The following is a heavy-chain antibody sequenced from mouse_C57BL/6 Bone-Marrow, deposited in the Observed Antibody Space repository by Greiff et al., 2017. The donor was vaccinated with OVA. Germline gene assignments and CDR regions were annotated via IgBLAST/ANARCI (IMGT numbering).Heavy chain of an antibody. CDR1: GYSITSGYY. D-gene: IGHD1-1*01. J-gene: IGHJ4*01. V-gene: IGHV3-6*01. CDR2: ISYDGSN. CDR3: ARTDTTVVEGYYAMDY. Sequence: ESGPGLVKPSQSLSLTCSVTGYSITSGYYWNWIRQFPGNKLEWMGYISYDGSNNYNPSLKNRISITRDTSKNQFFLKLNSVTTEDTATYYCARTDTTVVEGYYAMDYWGQGTSVTVSS.